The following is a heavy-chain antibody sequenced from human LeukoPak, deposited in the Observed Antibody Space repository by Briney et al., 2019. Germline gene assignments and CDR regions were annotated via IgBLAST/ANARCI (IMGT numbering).Heavy chain of an antibody. Sequence: PSQTLSITCTVSGGSISSGGYYWSWIRQHPGKGLEWIGYIYYSGSTYYNPSLKSRVTISVDTSKNQFSLKLSSVTAADTAVYYCASGAYSSSSFDYWGQGTLVTVSS. J-gene: IGHJ4*02. CDR2: IYYSGST. CDR1: GGSISSGGYY. D-gene: IGHD6-6*01. V-gene: IGHV4-31*03. CDR3: ASGAYSSSSFDY.